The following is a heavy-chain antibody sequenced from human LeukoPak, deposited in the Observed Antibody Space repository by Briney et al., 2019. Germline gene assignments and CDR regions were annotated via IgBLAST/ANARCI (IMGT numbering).Heavy chain of an antibody. CDR3: ARDTMIGVYYYYGMDV. CDR1: GGSISSSSYY. CDR2: IYYSGST. V-gene: IGHV4-39*07. D-gene: IGHD3-22*01. Sequence: SETLSLTCTVSGGSISSSSYYWGWIRQPPGKGLEWIGSIYYSGSTYYNPSLKSRVTISVDTSKNQFSLKLSSVTAADTAVYYCARDTMIGVYYYYGMDVWGQGTTVTVSS. J-gene: IGHJ6*02.